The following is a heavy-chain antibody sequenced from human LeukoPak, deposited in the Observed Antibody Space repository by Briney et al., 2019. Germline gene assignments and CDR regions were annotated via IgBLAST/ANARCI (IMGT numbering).Heavy chain of an antibody. J-gene: IGHJ3*02. D-gene: IGHD1-1*01. CDR2: ISASGDVT. CDR1: EFTFSKFP. Sequence: GGSLRLSCAASEFTFSKFPMGWVRQAPGRGLEWVSAISASGDVTFHADSVRGRFTISRDNYKSTLFLQMNDLRVEDTAKFYCAKSLFTSATGTGRAFHIWGQGTMVSVSS. V-gene: IGHV3-23*01. CDR3: AKSLFTSATGTGRAFHI.